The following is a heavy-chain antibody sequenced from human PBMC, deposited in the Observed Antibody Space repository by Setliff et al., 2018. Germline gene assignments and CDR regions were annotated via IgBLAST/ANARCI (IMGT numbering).Heavy chain of an antibody. CDR2: ISHSGDP. V-gene: IGHV4-34*01. CDR3: ARAPQYSNFWYALSWFDP. J-gene: IGHJ5*02. Sequence: PSETLSLTCAVYGGSFSGYHWSWIRQPPGKGLEWIGEISHSGDPNYNPSLKSRATISLDTSKNQFSLKLTSVTAADTAVYYCARAPQYSNFWYALSWFDPWGQGTLVTVSS. D-gene: IGHD3-3*01. CDR1: GGSFSGYH.